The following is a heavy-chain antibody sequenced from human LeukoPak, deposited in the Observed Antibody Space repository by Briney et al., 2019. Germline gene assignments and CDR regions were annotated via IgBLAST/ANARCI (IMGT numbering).Heavy chain of an antibody. J-gene: IGHJ6*03. V-gene: IGHV5-51*01. CDR1: GYSFTTYW. Sequence: GESLKISCKGSGYSFTTYWIGWVRQLPGKGLEGMGIIYPGDSDTRYSPSFQGQVTISADKSISTAYLQWSSLKASDTAMYYCARTGRVEAVGAPSWYSYYYMDVWGKGTTVTVSS. CDR2: IYPGDSDT. CDR3: ARTGRVEAVGAPSWYSYYYMDV. D-gene: IGHD1-26*01.